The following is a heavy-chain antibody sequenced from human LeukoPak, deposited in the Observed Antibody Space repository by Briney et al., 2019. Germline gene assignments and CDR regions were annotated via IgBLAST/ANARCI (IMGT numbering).Heavy chain of an antibody. CDR3: AKAGEYCSGGSCYRLLNWFDP. J-gene: IGHJ5*02. CDR2: ISSTSSYI. V-gene: IGHV3-21*01. Sequence: GGSLRLSCAASGFTFSNYNFYWVRQAPGKGLEWVSSISSTSSYIYYADSMKGRFTISRDNAKNSLYLQMNSLRAEDTAVYYCAKAGEYCSGGSCYRLLNWFDPWGQGTLVTVSS. D-gene: IGHD2-15*01. CDR1: GFTFSNYN.